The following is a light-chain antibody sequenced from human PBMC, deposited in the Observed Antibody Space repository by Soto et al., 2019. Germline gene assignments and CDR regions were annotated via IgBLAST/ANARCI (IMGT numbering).Light chain of an antibody. V-gene: IGLV2-23*01. J-gene: IGLJ1*01. CDR3: CSYASSSSYV. CDR1: TSDVGGYNL. Sequence: QSALTQPASVSGSPGQSITISCSGTTSDVGGYNLVSWYQQHTAKAPKLLIYEGTQRPSGVSSRFSDSKSGNTASLTISGLQAEDEADYYCCSYASSSSYVFGTGTKGTVL. CDR2: EGT.